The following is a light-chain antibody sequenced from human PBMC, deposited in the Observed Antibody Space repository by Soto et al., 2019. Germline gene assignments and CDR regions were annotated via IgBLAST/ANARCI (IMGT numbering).Light chain of an antibody. Sequence: EIVLTQSPGPLSLFPGERATLSCRASQSVNNNDLGWYQQKPGQAPRLLIYSTSRRSRGIPARFSGSGSGTALTLTISRLEPEDFAVYYCQQYGGSVTFGGGTKVEIK. V-gene: IGKV3-20*01. CDR2: STS. CDR3: QQYGGSVT. J-gene: IGKJ4*01. CDR1: QSVNNND.